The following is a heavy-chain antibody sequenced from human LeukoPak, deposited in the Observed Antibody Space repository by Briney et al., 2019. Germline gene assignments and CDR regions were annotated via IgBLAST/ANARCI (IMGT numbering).Heavy chain of an antibody. CDR2: ISGVGDST. CDR3: AGGDTYYYDSSGYPLGY. CDR1: GFTFSNYA. Sequence: PGGSLRLSCAASGFTFSNYAMNWVRQAPGKGLEWVSTISGVGDSTYYAESVKGRFTMSRDNSKNTLYLQMNSLRAEDTAVYYCAGGDTYYYDSSGYPLGYWGQGTLVTVSS. D-gene: IGHD3-22*01. V-gene: IGHV3-23*01. J-gene: IGHJ4*02.